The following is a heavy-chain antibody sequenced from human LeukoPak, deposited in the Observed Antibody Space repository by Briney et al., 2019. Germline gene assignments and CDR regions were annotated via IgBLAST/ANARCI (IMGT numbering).Heavy chain of an antibody. D-gene: IGHD3-9*01. CDR3: AALTPYCYIDV. CDR1: GFTFSSYA. Sequence: PGGSLRLSCAASGFTFSSYAMHWVRQAPGKGLEYVSAISSNGGSTYYANSVKGRFTISRDNSKNTLYLQMGSLRAEDMAVYYCAALTPYCYIDVWGKGTTVTVSS. CDR2: ISSNGGST. J-gene: IGHJ6*03. V-gene: IGHV3-64*01.